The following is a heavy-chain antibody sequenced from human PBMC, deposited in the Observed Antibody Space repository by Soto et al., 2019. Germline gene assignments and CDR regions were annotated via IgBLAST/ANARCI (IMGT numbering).Heavy chain of an antibody. J-gene: IGHJ4*02. CDR1: GGSVSSGCYY. V-gene: IGHV4-31*03. D-gene: IGHD2-15*01. Sequence: TLSLACTVSGGSVSSGCYYWSWIRQHRGKGLEWIGYIYYSGSTYYNTSLKSRVNISLDTSKNKSSLKLSSVTAAETAVYYCARSRYCSGSCAQNFDYWGQGTLVTVSS. CDR3: ARSRYCSGSCAQNFDY. CDR2: IYYSGST.